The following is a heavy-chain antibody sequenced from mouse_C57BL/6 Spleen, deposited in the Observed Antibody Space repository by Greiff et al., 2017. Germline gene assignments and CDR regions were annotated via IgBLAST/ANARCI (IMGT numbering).Heavy chain of an antibody. J-gene: IGHJ2*01. CDR2: IYPSDSET. V-gene: IGHV1-61*01. CDR3: ARDLRNFDY. Sequence: QVQLQQPGAELVRPGSSVKLSCKASGYTFTSYWMDWVKQRPGQGLEWIGNIYPSDSETHYNQKFKDKATLTVDKSSSTAYMQLSSLTSEDSAVYYCARDLRNFDYWGQGTTLTVSS. CDR1: GYTFTSYW.